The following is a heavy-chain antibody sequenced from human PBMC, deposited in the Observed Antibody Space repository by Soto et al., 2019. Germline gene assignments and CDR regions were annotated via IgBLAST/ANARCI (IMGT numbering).Heavy chain of an antibody. V-gene: IGHV4-31*03. CDR2: IYYSGST. J-gene: IGHJ4*02. D-gene: IGHD3-10*01. CDR3: ARVMVLRVIIPRYIDY. CDR1: GGSISRGGYY. Sequence: LSLTCTVSGGSISRGGYYWSWIRQHPGKGLEWIGYIYYSGSTYYNPSLKSRVTISVDTSKNQFSLKLSSVTAADTAVYYCARVMVLRVIIPRYIDYWCKATFGTV.